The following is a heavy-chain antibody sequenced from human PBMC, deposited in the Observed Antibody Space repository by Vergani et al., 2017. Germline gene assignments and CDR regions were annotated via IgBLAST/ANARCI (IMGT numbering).Heavy chain of an antibody. CDR3: AKDHYENLAGYYNGG. J-gene: IGHJ4*02. CDR2: INPSGGST. CDR1: GYPFTSYY. D-gene: IGHD3-9*01. Sequence: QVQLVQSGAEVKKPGASVKVFCKASGYPFTSYYMHGVRQAPGQGLEWMGIINPSGGSTSYAQKFQGRVTMTRDTSTSTVYMELSSLRAEDTAVYYCAKDHYENLAGYYNGGWGQGTLVTVSS. V-gene: IGHV1-46*01.